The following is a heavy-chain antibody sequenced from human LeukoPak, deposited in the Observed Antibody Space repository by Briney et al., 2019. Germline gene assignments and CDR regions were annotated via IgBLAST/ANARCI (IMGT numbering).Heavy chain of an antibody. V-gene: IGHV3-30*02. D-gene: IGHD3-3*01. CDR1: GFTFSSYG. CDR2: IRYDGSNK. CDR3: TTEGFLEWLLYEEHYYYYMDV. J-gene: IGHJ6*03. Sequence: SGGSLRLSCAASGFTFSSYGMHWVRQAPGKGLEWVAFIRYDGSNKYYADSVKGRFTISRDNSKNTLYLQMNSLRAEDTAVYYCTTEGFLEWLLYEEHYYYYMDVWGKGTTVTVSS.